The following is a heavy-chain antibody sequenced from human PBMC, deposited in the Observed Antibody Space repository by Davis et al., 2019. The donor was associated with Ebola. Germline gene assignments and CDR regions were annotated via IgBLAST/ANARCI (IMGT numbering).Heavy chain of an antibody. CDR2: IKSDGSTK. Sequence: HTGGSLRLSCAASGFSFSRYWMHWVRQAPGKGLVWVSRIKSDGSTKSYADSVKGRFTISRDNSKNTLYLQMNSLRAEDTAVYYCARDLATVTPYYFDYWGQGTLVTVSS. V-gene: IGHV3-74*01. CDR3: ARDLATVTPYYFDY. D-gene: IGHD4-17*01. J-gene: IGHJ4*02. CDR1: GFSFSRYW.